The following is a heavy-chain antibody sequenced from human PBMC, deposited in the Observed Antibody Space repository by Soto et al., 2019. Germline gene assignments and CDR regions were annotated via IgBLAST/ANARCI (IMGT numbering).Heavy chain of an antibody. CDR1: CGSVSSGSYY. D-gene: IGHD2-15*01. CDR3: ARNQYACSGGRCYAS. V-gene: IGHV4-61*01. CDR2: IYYSGST. Sequence: QVQLQESGPGLVKPSETLSLTCTVSCGSVSSGSYYWSWIRQPPGKGLEWIVYIYYSGSTNYNPSLKRRVTISGDTSNNQCSLKLSSVTAADTAVYYCARNQYACSGGRCYASWGQGTMVTVSS. J-gene: IGHJ3*01.